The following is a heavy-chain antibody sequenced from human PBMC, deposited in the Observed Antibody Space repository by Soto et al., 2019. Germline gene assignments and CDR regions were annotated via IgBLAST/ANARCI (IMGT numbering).Heavy chain of an antibody. D-gene: IGHD5-12*01. Sequence: ASVKVSCKASGYTFTSYGISWVRQAPGQGLEWMGWISAYNGNTNYAQKLQGRVTMTTDTSTSTAYMELRSLRSDDTAVYYCARDFRSHLGYSGYDYYMDVWGKGTTVTVSS. CDR1: GYTFTSYG. J-gene: IGHJ6*03. V-gene: IGHV1-18*01. CDR2: ISAYNGNT. CDR3: ARDFRSHLGYSGYDYYMDV.